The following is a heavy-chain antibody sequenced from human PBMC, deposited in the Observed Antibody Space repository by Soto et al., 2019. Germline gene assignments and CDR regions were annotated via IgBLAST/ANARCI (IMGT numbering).Heavy chain of an antibody. D-gene: IGHD4-17*01. V-gene: IGHV3-9*01. CDR2: ITWNSGSI. Sequence: EVQLVESGGGLVQPGRSLRLSCAASGFTFDGYAMHWVRQAPGKGLEWVSGITWNSGSIGYAESVKGRFTISRDNATNSLYLQMNSLRAEDTALYYCAKDSRYADYEGYFDYWGQGTLFTVSS. CDR3: AKDSRYADYEGYFDY. J-gene: IGHJ4*02. CDR1: GFTFDGYA.